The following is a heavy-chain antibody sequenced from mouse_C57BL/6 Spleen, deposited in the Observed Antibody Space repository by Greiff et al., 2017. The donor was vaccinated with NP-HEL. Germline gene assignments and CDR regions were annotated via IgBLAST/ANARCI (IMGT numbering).Heavy chain of an antibody. Sequence: VQLHQSGAELVRPGSSVKMSCKTSGYTFTSYGINWVKQRPGQGLEWIGYIYIGNGYTEYNEKFKGKATLTSDTSSSTAYMQLSSLTSEDSAIYFCARSSADYYGYDKAWFAYWGQGTLVTVSA. V-gene: IGHV1-58*01. D-gene: IGHD2-2*01. CDR3: ARSSADYYGYDKAWFAY. CDR2: IYIGNGYT. J-gene: IGHJ3*01. CDR1: GYTFTSYG.